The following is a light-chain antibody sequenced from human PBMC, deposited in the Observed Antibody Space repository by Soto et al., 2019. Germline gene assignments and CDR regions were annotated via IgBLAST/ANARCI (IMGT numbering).Light chain of an antibody. CDR3: QQYGTSLYT. Sequence: EIVLTQSPGTLSLSPGERATLPCRASQSVSNSYLAWYQQKPGQAPRLLMYGASNRATGIPDRFSGSGSGIDFTLTISRLEPEDFAVYYCQQYGTSLYTFGQGTKLEIK. CDR1: QSVSNSY. CDR2: GAS. J-gene: IGKJ2*01. V-gene: IGKV3-20*01.